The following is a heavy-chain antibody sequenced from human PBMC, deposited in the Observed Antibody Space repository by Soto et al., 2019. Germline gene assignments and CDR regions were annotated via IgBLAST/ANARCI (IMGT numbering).Heavy chain of an antibody. CDR2: ISYDGNNK. CDR1: GFTLSSSY. V-gene: IGHV3-30*12. Sequence: GGSLRLPCETPGFTLSSSYMHRVRQAPGKGLEWVAVISYDGNNKYHADSVKGRFTISRDNSKNTPYLQMNSLRAEDTAVYYCARVRSSWNDFDYWGQGTLVTVSP. J-gene: IGHJ4*02. D-gene: IGHD6-13*01. CDR3: ARVRSSWNDFDY.